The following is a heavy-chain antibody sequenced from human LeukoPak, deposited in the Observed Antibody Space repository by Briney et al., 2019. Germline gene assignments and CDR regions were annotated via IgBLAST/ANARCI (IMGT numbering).Heavy chain of an antibody. CDR2: ISYDGSNK. CDR1: GFTFSSYG. D-gene: IGHD1-1*01. J-gene: IGHJ4*02. V-gene: IGHV3-30*18. CDR3: AKDENVFDY. Sequence: GGSLSLSCAASGFTFSSYGMHWVRQAPGKGLEWVAVISYDGSNKYYADSVKGRFTISRDNSKNTLYLQMNSLRAEDTAVYYCAKDENVFDYWGQGTLVTVSS.